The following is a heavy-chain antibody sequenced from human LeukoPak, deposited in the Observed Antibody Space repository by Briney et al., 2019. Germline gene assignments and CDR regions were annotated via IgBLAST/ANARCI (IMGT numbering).Heavy chain of an antibody. Sequence: SETLSLTCTVSGGSISSYYWSWIRQPPGKRLEWIGYIYYSGSTNYNPSLKSRVTISVDTSKNQFSLKLSSVTAADTAVYYCARSNSGSYWYYFDYWGQGTLVTVSS. CDR3: ARSNSGSYWYYFDY. J-gene: IGHJ4*02. V-gene: IGHV4-59*01. D-gene: IGHD1-26*01. CDR1: GGSISSYY. CDR2: IYYSGST.